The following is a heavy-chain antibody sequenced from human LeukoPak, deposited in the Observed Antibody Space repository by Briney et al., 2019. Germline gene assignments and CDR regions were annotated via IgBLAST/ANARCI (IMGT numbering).Heavy chain of an antibody. CDR2: ISGSGGST. V-gene: IGHV3-23*01. J-gene: IGHJ4*02. D-gene: IGHD6-13*01. CDR1: GFTFSSYA. Sequence: GGSLRLSCAASGFTFSSYAMSWVRQAPGKGLEWVSAISGSGGSTYYADSVKGRFTISRDNSKNTPYLQMNSLRAEDTAVYYCAKGGRRIAAAGTGYFDYWGQGTLVTVSS. CDR3: AKGGRRIAAAGTGYFDY.